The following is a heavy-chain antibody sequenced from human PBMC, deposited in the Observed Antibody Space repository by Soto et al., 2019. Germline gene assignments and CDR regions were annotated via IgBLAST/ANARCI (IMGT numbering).Heavy chain of an antibody. J-gene: IGHJ6*02. Sequence: QVQLVQSGAEVKKPGASVKVSCKASGYTFTGYYMHWVRQAPGQGLEWMGWINPNSGVTNYAQKFQGRVTMTRDTSISTAYMELNRLRSDDTAVYYCARGLRFLEWLLGNFGMDVWGQGTTVTVSS. CDR3: ARGLRFLEWLLGNFGMDV. V-gene: IGHV1-2*02. D-gene: IGHD3-3*01. CDR2: INPNSGVT. CDR1: GYTFTGYY.